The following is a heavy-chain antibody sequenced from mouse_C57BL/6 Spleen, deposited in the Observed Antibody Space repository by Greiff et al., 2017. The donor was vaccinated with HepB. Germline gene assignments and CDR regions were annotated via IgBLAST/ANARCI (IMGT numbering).Heavy chain of an antibody. CDR1: GYAFSSSW. CDR3: ARSVGRENFDY. CDR2: IYPGDGDT. V-gene: IGHV1-82*01. Sequence: VQLQQSGPELVKPGASVKISCKASGYAFSSSWMNWVKQRHGKGLEWIGRIYPGDGDTNYNGKFKGKATLTADKSSSPAYMELSSLTSEDSAVYFGARSVGRENFDYWGQGTTLTVSS. J-gene: IGHJ2*01. D-gene: IGHD4-1*01.